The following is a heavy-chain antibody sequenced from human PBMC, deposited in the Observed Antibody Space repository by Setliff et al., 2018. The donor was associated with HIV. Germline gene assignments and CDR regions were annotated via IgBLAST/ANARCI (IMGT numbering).Heavy chain of an antibody. D-gene: IGHD1-20*01. Sequence: TGGSLRLSCVASGFTFSNYAMTWVRQAPGKGLEWVANIKQDGSEKYYVDSVKGRFTISRDNAKNALYLQMNSLRAEDTAVYYCARYKWNNWIFGWFDPWGQGTQVTVSS. CDR2: IKQDGSEK. J-gene: IGHJ5*02. V-gene: IGHV3-7*01. CDR3: ARYKWNNWIFGWFDP. CDR1: GFTFSNYA.